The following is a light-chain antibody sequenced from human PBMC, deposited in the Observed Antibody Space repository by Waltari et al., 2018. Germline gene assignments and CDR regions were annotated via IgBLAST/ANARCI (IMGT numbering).Light chain of an antibody. V-gene: IGLV1-44*01. CDR1: SSNIGDNA. Sequence: QSVLTQLPSASGTPGQRASISCSGSSSNIGDNAQNRYQQLPGKAPTPLIDRSDQQHSGVPDRFSGSKSGTIAALAISGLQSADEGDYYCAAWDDSLHGHWVFGGGTKVTVL. J-gene: IGLJ3*02. CDR2: RSD. CDR3: AAWDDSLHGHWV.